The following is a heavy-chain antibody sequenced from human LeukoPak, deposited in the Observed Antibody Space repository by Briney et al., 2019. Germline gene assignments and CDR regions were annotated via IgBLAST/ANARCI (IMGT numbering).Heavy chain of an antibody. V-gene: IGHV5-51*01. CDR2: IYPGDSDT. Sequence: GESLKISFKGPGYSFTSYWSGWVRQMPGKGLEWMGIIYPGDSDTRYSPSFQGQVTISADKSISTAYLQWSSLKASDTAMYYCARLDLGALYYFDSWGQGTLVTVSS. D-gene: IGHD3-16*01. CDR1: GYSFTSYW. J-gene: IGHJ4*02. CDR3: ARLDLGALYYFDS.